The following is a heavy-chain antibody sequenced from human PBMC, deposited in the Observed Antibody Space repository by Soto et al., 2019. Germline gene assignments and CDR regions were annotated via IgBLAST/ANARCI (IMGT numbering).Heavy chain of an antibody. V-gene: IGHV3-23*01. Sequence: PGGSLRLSCAASGFTFSSYAMSWVRQAPGKGLEWVSAISGSGGSTYYADSVKGRFTISRDNSKNTLYLQMNSLRAEDTAVYYCAKVVGYYDFWSGYSPYYYMDVWGKGTTVTVSS. D-gene: IGHD3-3*01. J-gene: IGHJ6*03. CDR3: AKVVGYYDFWSGYSPYYYMDV. CDR2: ISGSGGST. CDR1: GFTFSSYA.